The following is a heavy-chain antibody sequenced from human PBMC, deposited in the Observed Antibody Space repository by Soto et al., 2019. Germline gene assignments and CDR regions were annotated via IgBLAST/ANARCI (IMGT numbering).Heavy chain of an antibody. V-gene: IGHV3-30*18. D-gene: IGHD6-19*01. CDR3: AKDLDSSGWGP. J-gene: IGHJ5*02. CDR1: GFTFSSYG. CDR2: ISYDGSNK. Sequence: GGSLRLSCAASGFTFSSYGMHWVRQAPGKGLEWVAVISYDGSNKYYADSVKGRFTISRDNSKNTLYLQMNSLRAEDTAVYYCAKDLDSSGWGPWGQGTLVTVSS.